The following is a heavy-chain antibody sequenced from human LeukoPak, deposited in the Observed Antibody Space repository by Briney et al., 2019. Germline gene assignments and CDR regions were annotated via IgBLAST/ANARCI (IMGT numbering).Heavy chain of an antibody. J-gene: IGHJ4*02. V-gene: IGHV3-23*01. CDR3: AKGAGRSGTYLNFDY. CDR1: GFTFSSYA. CDR2: ITGNYDRT. Sequence: GGSLRLSCAASGFTFSSYAMSWVRQAPGKGLEWVSTITGNYDRTYYADSVKGRFTISRDNSKNTVYVQMNSLRAEDTAVYYCAKGAGRSGTYLNFDYWGQGTLVTVSS. D-gene: IGHD1-26*01.